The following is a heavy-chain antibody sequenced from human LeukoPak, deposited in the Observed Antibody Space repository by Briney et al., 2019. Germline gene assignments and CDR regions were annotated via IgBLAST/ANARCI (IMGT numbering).Heavy chain of an antibody. CDR1: GFTFSNYA. CDR3: AREISPGNWFDP. J-gene: IGHJ5*02. V-gene: IGHV3-64*01. CDR2: ISSNGGST. Sequence: PGGSLRLSCAASGFTFSNYAMHWVRQAPGKGLEYVSAISSNGGSTYYANSVKGRFTISRDNSKNTLYLQMGSLRADDMAVYYCAREISPGNWFDPWGQGTLVTVSS. D-gene: IGHD1-26*01.